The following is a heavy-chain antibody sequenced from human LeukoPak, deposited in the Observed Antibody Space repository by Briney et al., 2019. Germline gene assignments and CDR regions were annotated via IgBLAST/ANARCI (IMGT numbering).Heavy chain of an antibody. J-gene: IGHJ3*02. CDR2: ISSSSSYI. V-gene: IGHV3-21*01. CDR1: GFTFSRYS. Sequence: GGSLRLSCASSGFTFSRYSVNWVRQAPGKGLEWVSSISSSSSYIYYADSVKGRFTISRDNAKNSLYLQMNSLRAEDTAVYYCARGSIAVVHAFDIWGQGTMVTVSS. D-gene: IGHD6-19*01. CDR3: ARGSIAVVHAFDI.